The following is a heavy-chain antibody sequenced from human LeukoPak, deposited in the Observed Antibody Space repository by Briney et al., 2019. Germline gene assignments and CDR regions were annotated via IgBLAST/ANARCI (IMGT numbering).Heavy chain of an antibody. CDR3: ARGVATIRGDYFDY. CDR1: GDSISSGSHY. J-gene: IGHJ4*02. D-gene: IGHD5-12*01. V-gene: IGHV4-61*02. Sequence: PSETLSLTCTVSGDSISSGSHYRSWIRQPAGKGLEWIGRIYTSGSTSHNPSLKSRVTISVDTSKNQFSLKLNSVTAADTAVYFCARGVATIRGDYFDYWGQGTLVTVSS. CDR2: IYTSGST.